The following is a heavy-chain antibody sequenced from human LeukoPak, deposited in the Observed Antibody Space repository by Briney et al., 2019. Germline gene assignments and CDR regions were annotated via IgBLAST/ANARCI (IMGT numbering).Heavy chain of an antibody. Sequence: GASVKVSCKASGYTFTSYGISWVRQAPGQGLEWMGIINPSGGSTSYAQKFQGRVTMTRDTSTSTVYMELSSLRSEDTAVYYCARDRGLVRFGLPDYWGQGTLVTVSS. CDR3: ARDRGLVRFGLPDY. V-gene: IGHV1-46*01. CDR1: GYTFTSYG. J-gene: IGHJ4*02. D-gene: IGHD3-10*01. CDR2: INPSGGST.